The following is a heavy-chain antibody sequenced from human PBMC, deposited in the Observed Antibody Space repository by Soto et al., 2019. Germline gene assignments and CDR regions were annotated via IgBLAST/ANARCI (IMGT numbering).Heavy chain of an antibody. D-gene: IGHD6-19*01. Sequence: GGSLRLSCAASGFTFSSYAMHWVRQAPGKGLEWVAVISYDGSNKYYADSVKGRFTISRDNSKNTLYLQMNSRRAEDTAVYYCASLETGYSSGWYAYWGQGTLVTVSS. J-gene: IGHJ4*02. CDR1: GFTFSSYA. CDR2: ISYDGSNK. CDR3: ASLETGYSSGWYAY. V-gene: IGHV3-30-3*01.